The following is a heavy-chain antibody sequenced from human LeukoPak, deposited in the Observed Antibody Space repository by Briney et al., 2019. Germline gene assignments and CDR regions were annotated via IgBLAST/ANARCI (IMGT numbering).Heavy chain of an antibody. Sequence: GASVKVSCKASGYTFTSYDINWVRQATGQGLEWMGRIIPIFGIANYAQKFQGRVTITADKSTSTAYMELSSLRSEDTAVYYCARTEGEDRYSGYDWPHYGMDVWGQGTTVTVSS. CDR1: GYTFTSYD. D-gene: IGHD5-12*01. J-gene: IGHJ6*02. V-gene: IGHV1-69*04. CDR3: ARTEGEDRYSGYDWPHYGMDV. CDR2: IIPIFGIA.